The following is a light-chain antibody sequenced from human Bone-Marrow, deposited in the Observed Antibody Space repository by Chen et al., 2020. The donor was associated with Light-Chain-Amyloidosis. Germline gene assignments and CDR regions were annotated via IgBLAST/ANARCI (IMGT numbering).Light chain of an antibody. CDR2: RDT. CDR3: QSADSSGTYEVI. CDR1: DLPTQY. Sequence: SSSLTQPPSVSVSPGQTARLTCSGDDLPTQYAYWYQQKPGQAPVLVIHRDTERPSGISERFSGSSSGTTATLTISGVQAEDEADYHCQSADSSGTYEVIFGGGTKLTVL. V-gene: IGLV3-25*03. J-gene: IGLJ2*01.